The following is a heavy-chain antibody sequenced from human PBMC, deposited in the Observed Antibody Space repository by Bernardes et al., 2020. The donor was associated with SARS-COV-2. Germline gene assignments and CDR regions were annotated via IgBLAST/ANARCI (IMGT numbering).Heavy chain of an antibody. D-gene: IGHD4-4*01. CDR2: ISGSGGST. V-gene: IGHV3-23*01. J-gene: IGHJ1*01. Sequence: GGSLRLSCVVSGFTFSLYAMSWVRQTPGKGLEWVSSISGSGGSTYYADSVKGRFTTSRDNSMDTLYLHMNRLGVEDTAIYYCAKDLRYSGGGNDWGQGTLVTVSS. CDR1: GFTFSLYA. CDR3: AKDLRYSGGGND.